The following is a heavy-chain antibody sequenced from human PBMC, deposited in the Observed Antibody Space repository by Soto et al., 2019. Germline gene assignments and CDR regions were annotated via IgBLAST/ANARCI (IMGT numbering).Heavy chain of an antibody. CDR1: GGTFSTYS. D-gene: IGHD2-21*01. V-gene: IGHV1-69*02. J-gene: IGHJ3*02. CDR2: IIPMLGIA. Sequence: QVQLVQSGAEVKKPGSAVKVSCKDSGGTFSTYSMFWVRQAPGQRLEWMGRIIPMLGIANYAQKFQGRVTITADKSTGTAYMELSSLRSEDTALYYCTIGSWSGEVFDIWGQGTMVTVSS. CDR3: TIGSWSGEVFDI.